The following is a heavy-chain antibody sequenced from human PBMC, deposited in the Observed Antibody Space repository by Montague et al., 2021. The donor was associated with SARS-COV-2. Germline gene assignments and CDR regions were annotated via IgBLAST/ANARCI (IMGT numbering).Heavy chain of an antibody. CDR3: ARSINAGGYSWGTPVLYHYGMDV. CDR2: IYYSGST. J-gene: IGHJ6*02. D-gene: IGHD5-18*01. V-gene: IGHV4-61*01. Sequence: SETLSLTCTVSGGSVSSGSYYWSWIRQPPGKGLEWIGYIYYSGSTNYNPSLKSRVTISVDTSKNQFSLKLSSVTAADTAVYYCARSINAGGYSWGTPVLYHYGMDVWGQGTTVTVSS. CDR1: GGSVSSGSYY.